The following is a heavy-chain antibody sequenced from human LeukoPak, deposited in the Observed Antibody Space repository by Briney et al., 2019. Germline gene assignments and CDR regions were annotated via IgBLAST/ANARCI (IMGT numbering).Heavy chain of an antibody. V-gene: IGHV3-30-3*01. CDR2: ISYDGSNK. CDR1: GFTFSSYA. Sequence: PGGALRLSCAASGFTFSSYAMHWVRQAPGKGLEWVAVISYDGSNKYYADSVKGRFTISRDNSKNTLYLQMNSLRAEDTAVYYCARDKSPTYYYATFDYWGQGNLVTVSS. J-gene: IGHJ4*02. CDR3: ARDKSPTYYYATFDY. D-gene: IGHD3-10*01.